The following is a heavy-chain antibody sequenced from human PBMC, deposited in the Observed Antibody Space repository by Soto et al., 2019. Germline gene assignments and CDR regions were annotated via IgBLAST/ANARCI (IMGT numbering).Heavy chain of an antibody. CDR3: ARDSYGSGSYYMGY. J-gene: IGHJ4*02. D-gene: IGHD3-10*01. Sequence: EVQLVESGGGLVQPGGSLRLSCAASGFTFSSYAMHWVRQAPGKGLEYVSAISSNGGSTYYANSVKGRFTISRDNSKNTLYFQMGSLRAEDMAVYYCARDSYGSGSYYMGYWGQEPLVTVSS. CDR2: ISSNGGST. CDR1: GFTFSSYA. V-gene: IGHV3-64*01.